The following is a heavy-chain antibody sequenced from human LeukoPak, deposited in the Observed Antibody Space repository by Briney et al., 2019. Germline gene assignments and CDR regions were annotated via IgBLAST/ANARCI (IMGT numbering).Heavy chain of an antibody. CDR1: GFTFSSYE. CDR3: ARDHGYTGGWCIDY. D-gene: IGHD6-19*01. Sequence: RGSPLLSCAASGFTFSSYEMNWVRQAPGKGLEWVSYISSTGVNIYYAASVKGRSTISRDNAKNSLSLQMNSLEVDDTAVYYCARDHGYTGGWCIDYWGQG. V-gene: IGHV3-48*03. J-gene: IGHJ4*02. CDR2: ISSTGVNI.